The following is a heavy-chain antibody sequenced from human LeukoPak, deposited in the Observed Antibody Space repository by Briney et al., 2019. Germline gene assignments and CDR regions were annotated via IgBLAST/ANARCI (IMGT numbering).Heavy chain of an antibody. J-gene: IGHJ4*02. CDR3: ARSYCSSTSCYEVYYFDY. Sequence: SQTLSLTRTVSGGSISSGSYYWSWIRQPAGKGLEWIGRIYTSGSTNYNPSLKSRVTISVDTSKNQFSLKLSSVTAADTAVYYCARSYCSSTSCYEVYYFDYWGQGTLVTVSS. CDR2: IYTSGST. D-gene: IGHD2-2*01. V-gene: IGHV4-61*02. CDR1: GGSISSGSYY.